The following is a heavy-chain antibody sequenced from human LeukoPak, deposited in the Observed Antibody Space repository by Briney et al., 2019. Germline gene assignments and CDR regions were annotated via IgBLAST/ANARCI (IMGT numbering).Heavy chain of an antibody. V-gene: IGHV1-3*01. Sequence: KFQDRVIISWDTSASTAYMELSSLRSEDTAVFYCARGSSTWSSTFDTWGQGTMVTVSS. D-gene: IGHD6-13*01. CDR3: ARGSSTWSSTFDT. J-gene: IGHJ3*02.